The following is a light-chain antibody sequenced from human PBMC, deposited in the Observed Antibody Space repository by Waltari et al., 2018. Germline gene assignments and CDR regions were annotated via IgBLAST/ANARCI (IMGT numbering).Light chain of an antibody. CDR2: GTS. CDR3: HQYHNSPQT. V-gene: IGKV3-20*01. CDR1: HSVNSAY. J-gene: IGKJ1*01. Sequence: EIELTQSPGPLSLSPGDRATLSCRASHSVNSAYLAWYQQKRGQAPRLLIYGTSTRATGISERFSGSGSGTDFILTISRLEPEDFAIYYCHQYHNSPQTFGQGTKVEI.